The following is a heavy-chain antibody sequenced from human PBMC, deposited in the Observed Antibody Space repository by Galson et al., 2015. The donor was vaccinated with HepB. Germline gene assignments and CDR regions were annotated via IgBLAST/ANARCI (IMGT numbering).Heavy chain of an antibody. V-gene: IGHV1-69*04. CDR2: IIPILGIA. CDR3: ARDPVSSVDSSGYYPDY. J-gene: IGHJ4*02. Sequence: SVKVSCKASGGTFSSYAISWVRQAPGQGLEWMGRIIPILGIANYAQKFQGRVTITADKSTSTAYMELSSLRSEDTAVYYCARDPVSSVDSSGYYPDYWGQGTLVTVSS. D-gene: IGHD3-22*01. CDR1: GGTFSSYA.